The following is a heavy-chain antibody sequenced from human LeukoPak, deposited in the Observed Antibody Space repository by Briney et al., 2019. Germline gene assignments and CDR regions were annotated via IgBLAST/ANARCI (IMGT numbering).Heavy chain of an antibody. D-gene: IGHD3-22*01. CDR3: ARNYYDSSGYHRDCFDP. Sequence: ASVKVSCKASGYTFTSYDINWVRQATGQGLEWMGWMNPNSGNTGYAQKFQGRVTMTRNTSISTAYMELSSLRSVDTAVYYCARNYYDSSGYHRDCFDPWGQGTLVTVSS. V-gene: IGHV1-8*01. CDR1: GYTFTSYD. J-gene: IGHJ5*02. CDR2: MNPNSGNT.